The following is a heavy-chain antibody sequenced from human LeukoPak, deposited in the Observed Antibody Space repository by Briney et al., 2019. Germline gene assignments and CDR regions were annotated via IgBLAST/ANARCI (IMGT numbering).Heavy chain of an antibody. CDR2: INPNSGGT. V-gene: IGHV1-2*06. CDR1: GYTFTGYY. J-gene: IGHJ4*02. Sequence: ASVKVSCKASGYTFTGYYMHWVRQAPGQGLEWRGRINPNSGGTNYAQKFQGRVTMTRDTSISTAYMELSRLRSDDTAVDYCARESSGWYSRWGQGTLVTVSS. D-gene: IGHD6-19*01. CDR3: ARESSGWYSR.